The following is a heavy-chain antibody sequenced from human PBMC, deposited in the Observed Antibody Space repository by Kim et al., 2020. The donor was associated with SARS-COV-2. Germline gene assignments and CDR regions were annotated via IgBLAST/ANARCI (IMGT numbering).Heavy chain of an antibody. J-gene: IGHJ6*03. CDR3: AKDSVPSIYYFYYMDL. Sequence: SVEGRFIISREHSKNTLYLQMNSLRADDTAVYYCAKDSVPSIYYFYYMDLWGKGTTVTVSS. V-gene: IGHV3-23*01. D-gene: IGHD3-10*01.